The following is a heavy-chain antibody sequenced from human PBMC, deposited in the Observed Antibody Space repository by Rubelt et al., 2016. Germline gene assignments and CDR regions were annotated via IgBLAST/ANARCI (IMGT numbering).Heavy chain of an antibody. J-gene: IGHJ3*02. Sequence: QVQLVQSGAEVKKPGSSVKVSCKASGGTFSSYAISWVRQAPGQGLEWMGRIIPILGIANYAQKFQGRVTITADKSTSTAYMELSSLRSEDTAVYYCARDLLEWSDAFDIWGQGTMVTVSS. V-gene: IGHV1-69*04. CDR3: ARDLLEWSDAFDI. CDR1: GGTFSSYA. CDR2: IIPILGIA. D-gene: IGHD3-3*01.